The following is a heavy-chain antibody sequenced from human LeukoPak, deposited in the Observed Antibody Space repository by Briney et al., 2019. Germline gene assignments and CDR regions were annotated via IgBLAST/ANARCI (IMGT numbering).Heavy chain of an antibody. J-gene: IGHJ4*02. CDR1: GGSFSGYY. CDR3: ARVHDKAY. Sequence: SETLSLTCAVHGGSFSGYYWSWIRQPPGKGLEWIGEINHSGSTNYNPSLKSRVTISVDTSKNQFSLKLSSVTAADTAVYYCARVHDKAYWGQGTLVTVSS. V-gene: IGHV4-34*01. D-gene: IGHD3-9*01. CDR2: INHSGST.